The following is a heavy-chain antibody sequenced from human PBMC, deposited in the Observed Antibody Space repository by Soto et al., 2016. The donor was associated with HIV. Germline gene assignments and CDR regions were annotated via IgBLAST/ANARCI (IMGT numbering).Heavy chain of an antibody. CDR2: INPNSGGT. Sequence: QVQLVQSGAEVKKPGASVKVSCKASGYTFSGYYMHWVRQAPGQGLEWMGWINPNSGGTNYAQKFQGRVTMTRDTSISTAYMELSSLRLDDTAVYYCTRGLAVPGNPPGLYWGQGTLVAVSS. CDR3: TRGLAVPGNPPGLY. CDR1: GYTFSGYY. V-gene: IGHV1-2*02. D-gene: IGHD6-19*01. J-gene: IGHJ4*02.